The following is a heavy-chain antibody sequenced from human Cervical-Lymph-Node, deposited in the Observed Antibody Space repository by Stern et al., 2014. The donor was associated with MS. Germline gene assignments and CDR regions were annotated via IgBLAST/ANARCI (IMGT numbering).Heavy chain of an antibody. J-gene: IGHJ4*02. Sequence: EVQLVESGGGLVQPGGSLRLSCAASGFTFSSYSMNWVRQAPGKGLEWVSYISSSSSTIYYADSVKGRFTISRDNAKNSLYLQMNSLRDEDTAVYYCARDSPRAIGVLAKSEGIDYWGQGTLVTVSS. D-gene: IGHD3-16*02. CDR2: ISSSSSTI. CDR3: ARDSPRAIGVLAKSEGIDY. V-gene: IGHV3-48*02. CDR1: GFTFSSYS.